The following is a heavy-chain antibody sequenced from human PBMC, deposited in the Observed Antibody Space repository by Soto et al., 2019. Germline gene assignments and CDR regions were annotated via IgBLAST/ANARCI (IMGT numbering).Heavy chain of an antibody. CDR2: IYPGDSDT. V-gene: IGHV5-51*01. J-gene: IGHJ6*02. Sequence: GESLKISCKGSGYSFTSYWIGWVRQMPGKGLEWMGIIYPGDSDTRYSPSFQGRVTISADKSISTAYLQWSSLKASDTAMYYCARLPPESAHGMDVWGQGTTVTVSS. CDR3: ARLPPESAHGMDV. CDR1: GYSFTSYW.